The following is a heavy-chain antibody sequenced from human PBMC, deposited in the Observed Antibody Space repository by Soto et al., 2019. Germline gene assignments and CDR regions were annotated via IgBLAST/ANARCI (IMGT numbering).Heavy chain of an antibody. CDR3: AKDSAYYVWGSYRYD. V-gene: IGHV3-23*01. Sequence: GGSLRLSCAASGFTFSSYAMSWVRQAPGKGLEWVSAISGSGGSTYYADSVKGRFTISRDNSKNTLYLQMNSLRAEDTAVYYCAKDSAYYVWGSYRYDWGQGTLVTVSS. CDR1: GFTFSSYA. J-gene: IGHJ4*02. D-gene: IGHD3-16*02. CDR2: ISGSGGST.